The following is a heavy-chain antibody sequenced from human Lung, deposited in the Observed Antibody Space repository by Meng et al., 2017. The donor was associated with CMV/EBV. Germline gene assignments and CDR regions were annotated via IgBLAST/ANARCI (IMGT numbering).Heavy chain of an antibody. J-gene: IGHJ4*02. Sequence: GGSXTLXCAASGFSFSSYGVHWVRQAPGKGLEWVAVIRSDGSIKYYRASVKGRVTISRDNSKNPLYLKLNSLRAEDTAVYYCSQTRTGGIVAEGGLNYFDDXSQGTLVTVSS. CDR1: GFSFSSYG. CDR2: IRSDGSIK. V-gene: IGHV3-30*02. D-gene: IGHD6-13*01. CDR3: SQTRTGGIVAEGGLNYFDD.